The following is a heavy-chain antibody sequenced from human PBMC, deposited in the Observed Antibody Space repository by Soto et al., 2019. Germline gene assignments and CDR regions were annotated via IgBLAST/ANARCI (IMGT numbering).Heavy chain of an antibody. CDR1: GGTFNSYA. V-gene: IGHV1-69*12. CDR2: IIPIFGTA. Sequence: QVQLVQSGAEVKKPGSSVKVSCKASGGTFNSYAISWVRQAPGQGLEWMGGIIPIFGTADYAQKFKGNVTITAVESRSKAYMELSSLRSEDTAVYYCASHYESGGYYYRGLDYWGQGTLVTVSS. D-gene: IGHD3-22*01. J-gene: IGHJ4*02. CDR3: ASHYESGGYYYRGLDY.